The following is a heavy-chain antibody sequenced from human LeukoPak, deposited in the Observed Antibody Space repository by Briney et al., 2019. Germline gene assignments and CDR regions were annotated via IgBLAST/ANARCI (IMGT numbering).Heavy chain of an antibody. CDR1: GYTFTDYY. V-gene: IGHV1-18*01. D-gene: IGHD5-18*01. CDR3: ARDRSDTAMVTRDAFDI. Sequence: ASVKVSCKASGYTFTDYYMYWVRQAPGQGLEWMGWISAYNGNTNYAQKLQGRVTMTTDTSTSTAYMELRSLRSDDTAVYYCARDRSDTAMVTRDAFDIWGQGTMVTVSS. J-gene: IGHJ3*02. CDR2: ISAYNGNT.